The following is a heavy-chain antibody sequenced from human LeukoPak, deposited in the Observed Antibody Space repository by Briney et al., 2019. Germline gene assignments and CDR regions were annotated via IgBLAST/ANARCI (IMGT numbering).Heavy chain of an antibody. Sequence: SETLSLTCTVSGGSISSSSYYWGWIRRPPGKGPEWIGSIYYSGSTYYNPSLKSRVTISVDTSKNQFSLKLSSVTAADTAVYYCARPGSYNWFDPWGQGTLVTVSS. CDR2: IYYSGST. V-gene: IGHV4-39*01. CDR3: ARPGSYNWFDP. D-gene: IGHD3-10*01. CDR1: GGSISSSSYY. J-gene: IGHJ5*02.